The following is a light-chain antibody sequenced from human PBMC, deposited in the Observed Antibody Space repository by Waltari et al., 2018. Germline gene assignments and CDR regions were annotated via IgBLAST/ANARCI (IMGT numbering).Light chain of an antibody. CDR2: DVT. Sequence: QSALTQPAPVSGSPGQAILTSCTGTSSDVGDSNYASWYQQYPGKAPKLMIYDVTKRPSGVSNRFAGSKSGNTASLTISGLQAEDEAEYYCSSYTGSSTWVFGGGTKLTVL. CDR3: SSYTGSSTWV. V-gene: IGLV2-14*01. J-gene: IGLJ3*02. CDR1: SSDVGDSNY.